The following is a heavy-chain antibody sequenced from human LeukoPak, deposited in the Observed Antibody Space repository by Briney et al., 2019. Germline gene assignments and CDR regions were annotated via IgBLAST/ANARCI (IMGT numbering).Heavy chain of an antibody. J-gene: IGHJ4*02. Sequence: PEGSLRLSCAASGFTLSTYDMSWVRQAPGKGLEWVSAISGSGGSTYYTDSVKGRFTISRDNSKNTLYLQMNSLRAEDTAVYYCANPDCTRTSCSDYWGQGTLVTVSS. CDR3: ANPDCTRTSCSDY. V-gene: IGHV3-23*01. D-gene: IGHD2-2*01. CDR1: GFTLSTYD. CDR2: ISGSGGST.